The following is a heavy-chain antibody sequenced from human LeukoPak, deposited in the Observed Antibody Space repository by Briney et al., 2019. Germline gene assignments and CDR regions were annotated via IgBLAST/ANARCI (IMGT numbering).Heavy chain of an antibody. V-gene: IGHV3-23*01. Sequence: GGSLRLSCAASGFTFSNYAMNWVRQAPGKGLEWVSAIAGGIGTTFYADSVKGRFTISRDNSKNKLYLQLRSLRAEDTAVYYCAKDLTAASGEVFQFDYWGQGTRVTVS. CDR2: IAGGIGTT. CDR3: AKDLTAASGEVFQFDY. J-gene: IGHJ4*02. D-gene: IGHD6-13*01. CDR1: GFTFSNYA.